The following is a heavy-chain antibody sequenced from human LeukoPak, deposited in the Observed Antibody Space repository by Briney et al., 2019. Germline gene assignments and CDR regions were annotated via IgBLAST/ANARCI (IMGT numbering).Heavy chain of an antibody. CDR1: DDSISSYY. V-gene: IGHV4-59*01. J-gene: IGHJ5*02. Sequence: SETLSLTCTVSDDSISSYYWSWIRQPPGKGLEWIGYIYYSGSTNYNPSLKSRVTISVDTSKNQLSLKLSSVTAADTAVYYCARDSRHETVRGVIHNWFDPWGQGTLVTVSS. D-gene: IGHD3-10*01. CDR3: ARDSRHETVRGVIHNWFDP. CDR2: IYYSGST.